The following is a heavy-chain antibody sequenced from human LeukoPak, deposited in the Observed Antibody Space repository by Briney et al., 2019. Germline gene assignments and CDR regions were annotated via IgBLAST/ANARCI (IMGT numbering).Heavy chain of an antibody. CDR3: ARLSSGVHPDY. V-gene: IGHV4-34*01. D-gene: IGHD3-10*01. CDR1: GGSFSGYY. J-gene: IGHJ4*02. CDR2: INHSGST. Sequence: PSETLSLTCSVYGGSFSGYYWSWIRQPPGKGLEWIGEINHSGSTNYNPSLKSRVTISVDTSKNQFSLKLSSVTAADTAVYYCARLSSGVHPDYWGQGTLVTVSS.